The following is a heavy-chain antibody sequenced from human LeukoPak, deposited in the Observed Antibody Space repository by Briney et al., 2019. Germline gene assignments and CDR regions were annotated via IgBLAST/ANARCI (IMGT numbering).Heavy chain of an antibody. Sequence: GGFLRLSCAACGFTFSGYGMSWVRRAAGKGLECVSAIRGRGGSTYYADSVKGRFTISRDNSKNTLYLQMTSLGAEDTAVYYCAKDHEADWGQGTLVTVAS. CDR3: AKDHEAD. CDR1: GFTFSGYG. CDR2: IRGRGGST. J-gene: IGHJ4*02. V-gene: IGHV3-23*01.